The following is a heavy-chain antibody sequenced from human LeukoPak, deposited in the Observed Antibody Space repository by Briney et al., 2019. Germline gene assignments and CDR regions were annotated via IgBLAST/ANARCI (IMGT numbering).Heavy chain of an antibody. CDR2: IPYDGSNK. Sequence: GRSLRLSCAASGFTFSSYAMHWVRQAPGKGLEWVAVIPYDGSNKYYADSVKGRFTISRDNSKNTLYLQMNSLRAEDTAVYYCARDWSNYVLDYWGQGTLVTVSS. CDR3: ARDWSNYVLDY. V-gene: IGHV3-30-3*01. J-gene: IGHJ4*02. D-gene: IGHD4-11*01. CDR1: GFTFSSYA.